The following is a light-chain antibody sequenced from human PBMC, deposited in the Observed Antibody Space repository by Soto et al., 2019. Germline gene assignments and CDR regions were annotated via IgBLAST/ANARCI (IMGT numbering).Light chain of an antibody. V-gene: IGKV3-20*01. CDR3: QQYSNSPPYT. CDR2: GAS. Sequence: EIVLTQSPGTLSLSPGETATLSCRASQSVSSAYFAWYQQKPGQAPRLLMYGASSRATGIPDRFSGSGSGTDFTLTISRLEPEDFAVYYCQQYSNSPPYTFGQGTKLEIK. CDR1: QSVSSAY. J-gene: IGKJ2*01.